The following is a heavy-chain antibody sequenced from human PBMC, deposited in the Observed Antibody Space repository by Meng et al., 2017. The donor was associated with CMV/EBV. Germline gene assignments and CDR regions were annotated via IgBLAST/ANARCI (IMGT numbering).Heavy chain of an antibody. Sequence: GESLKISCAASGFTFSSYGMHWVRQAPSKGLEWVAVIWYDGSNKYYADSVKGRFTISRDNSKNTLYLQMNSLRAEDTAVYYCAKDLAKQQLLAFDIWGQGTMVTVS. V-gene: IGHV3-33*06. J-gene: IGHJ3*02. CDR3: AKDLAKQQLLAFDI. CDR1: GFTFSSYG. CDR2: IWYDGSNK. D-gene: IGHD6-13*01.